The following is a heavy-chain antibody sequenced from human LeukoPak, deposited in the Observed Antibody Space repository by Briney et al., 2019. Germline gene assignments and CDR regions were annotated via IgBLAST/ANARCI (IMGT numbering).Heavy chain of an antibody. J-gene: IGHJ5*02. CDR2: IKEDGRET. D-gene: IGHD1-7*01. CDR1: GFVFNIYW. Sequence: GGSLRLSCAASGFVFNIYWMTWVRQAPGKGLEWVANIKEDGRETNYVDSVKGRFTISRDNTKNSVYLQMNSLRADDTAVYYCAKGNYGPGADPWGQGTLVTVSS. CDR3: AKGNYGPGADP. V-gene: IGHV3-7*03.